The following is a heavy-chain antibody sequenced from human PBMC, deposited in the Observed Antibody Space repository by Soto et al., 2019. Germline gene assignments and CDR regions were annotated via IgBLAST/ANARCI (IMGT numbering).Heavy chain of an antibody. CDR2: ISASGGST. Sequence: RGSLRLSCAASGITLSSYAMSWVRQAPGKGPEWVSGISASGGSTSYADSVKGRFTISRDNSKNTLYLQLKSLRADHTAVYHCAKGQKSGTYRFYFDYWGQGALVTVSS. CDR1: GITLSSYA. CDR3: AKGQKSGTYRFYFDY. V-gene: IGHV3-23*01. D-gene: IGHD1-26*01. J-gene: IGHJ4*02.